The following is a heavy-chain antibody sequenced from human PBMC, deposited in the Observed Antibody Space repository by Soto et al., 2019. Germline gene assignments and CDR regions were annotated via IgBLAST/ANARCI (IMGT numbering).Heavy chain of an antibody. Sequence: PSEFLSLTYSFSGCFIISIIWWRLVRQPPGKWMVWMVAIYHSVITTYNASLMSRFTISVDKSKNQVSLKLSSVTAADTAVYDGGSDPIALAAKYYYYNGMDEWSQGRTDTVS. D-gene: IGHD6-19*01. CDR1: GCFIISIIW. CDR3: GSDPIALAAKYYYYNGMDE. V-gene: IGHV4-4*02. CDR2: IYHSVIT. J-gene: IGHJ6*01.